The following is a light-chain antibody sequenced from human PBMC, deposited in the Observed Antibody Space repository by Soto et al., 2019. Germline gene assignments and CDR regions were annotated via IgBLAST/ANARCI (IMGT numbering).Light chain of an antibody. J-gene: IGKJ1*01. CDR3: QQYNSYSGT. CDR2: DAS. Sequence: DVQMSQSLSNLSASVGDRVTITCRASQSISSWLAWYQQKPGKAPKLLIYDASSLESGVPSRFSGSGSGTEFTLTISSLQPDDFATYYCQQYNSYSGTFGQGTKVDNK. CDR1: QSISSW. V-gene: IGKV1-5*01.